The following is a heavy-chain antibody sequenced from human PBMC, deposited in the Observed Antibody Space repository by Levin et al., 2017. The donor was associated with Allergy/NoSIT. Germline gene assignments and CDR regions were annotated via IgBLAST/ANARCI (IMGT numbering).Heavy chain of an antibody. Sequence: SSETLSLTCTVSGGSISSYYWSWIRQPPGKGLEWIGYIYYSGSTNYNPSLKSRVTISVDTSKNQFSLKLSSVTAADTAVYYCARYSSSWTDYYDYYMDVWGKGTTVTVSS. CDR2: IYYSGST. CDR3: ARYSSSWTDYYDYYMDV. V-gene: IGHV4-59*01. CDR1: GGSISSYY. J-gene: IGHJ6*03. D-gene: IGHD6-13*01.